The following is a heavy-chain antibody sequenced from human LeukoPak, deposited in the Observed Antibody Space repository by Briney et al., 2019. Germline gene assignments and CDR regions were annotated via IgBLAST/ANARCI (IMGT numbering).Heavy chain of an antibody. CDR3: ASRATIYDSSGYHRHFDY. D-gene: IGHD3-22*01. Sequence: SGTLSLTCAVSGGSISSSNWWSWVRQPPGKGLEWIGEIYHSGSTNYNPSLKSRVTISVDKSKNQFSLKLSSVTAADTAVYYCASRATIYDSSGYHRHFDYWGQGTLVTVSS. CDR1: GGSISSSNW. J-gene: IGHJ4*02. CDR2: IYHSGST. V-gene: IGHV4-4*02.